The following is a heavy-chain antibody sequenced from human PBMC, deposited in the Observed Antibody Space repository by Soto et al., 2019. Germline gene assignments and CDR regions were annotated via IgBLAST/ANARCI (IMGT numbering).Heavy chain of an antibody. Sequence: PGGSLRLSCAASGFTFSSYDMHWVRQATGKGLEWVSTINTAGDTYYPGSVKGRFTISRENAKNSLYLQMNSLRAGDTAVYYCARGRLTGYYYFDIWGQGTLVTVSS. CDR3: ARGRLTGYYYFDI. V-gene: IGHV3-13*01. CDR2: INTAGDT. J-gene: IGHJ4*02. D-gene: IGHD3-9*01. CDR1: GFTFSSYD.